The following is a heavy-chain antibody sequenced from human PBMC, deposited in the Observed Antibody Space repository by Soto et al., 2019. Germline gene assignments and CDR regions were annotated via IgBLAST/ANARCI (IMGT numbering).Heavy chain of an antibody. CDR3: DLKFPYGFVSYFDY. CDR1: GFTFSSYW. J-gene: IGHJ4*02. Sequence: EVKLVESGGGLVQPGGSLRLSCAASGFTFSSYWMHWVRQAPGKGLVWVSTISGNGDTTYYADSVKGRFTISRDNSKNTLYLEMNRPRAKDTAIYYCDLKFPYGFVSYFDYWGQGTLVTVSS. V-gene: IGHV3-74*01. D-gene: IGHD3-10*01. CDR2: ISGNGDTT.